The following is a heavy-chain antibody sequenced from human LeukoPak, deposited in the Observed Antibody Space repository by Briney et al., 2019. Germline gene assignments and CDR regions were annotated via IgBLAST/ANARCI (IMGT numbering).Heavy chain of an antibody. J-gene: IGHJ4*02. D-gene: IGHD3-3*01. CDR1: GFTVNSNY. Sequence: PGGSLRLSCAASGFTVNSNYMSWVRQAPGKGLEWVSLIYTGGSTYYADSVRGRFTISRDNSKNTLYLQMNSLRAEDTAVYYCAKDQSVFWSGYYLDYWGQGTLVTVSS. V-gene: IGHV3-66*02. CDR2: IYTGGST. CDR3: AKDQSVFWSGYYLDY.